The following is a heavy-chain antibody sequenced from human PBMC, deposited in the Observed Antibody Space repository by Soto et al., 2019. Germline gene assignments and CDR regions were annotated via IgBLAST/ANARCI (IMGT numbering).Heavy chain of an antibody. Sequence: GGSLRLSCAASGFTFSSYWMSWVRQAPGKGLEWVANIKQDVSEKYYVDSVKGRFTISGDNAKNSLYLQMNSLRAEDTAVYYCARSIVGATDYYYGMDVWGQGTTVTVSS. V-gene: IGHV3-7*03. CDR3: ARSIVGATDYYYGMDV. D-gene: IGHD1-26*01. CDR2: IKQDVSEK. CDR1: GFTFSSYW. J-gene: IGHJ6*02.